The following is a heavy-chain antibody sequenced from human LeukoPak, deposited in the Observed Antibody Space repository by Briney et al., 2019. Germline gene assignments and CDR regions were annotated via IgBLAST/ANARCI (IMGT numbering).Heavy chain of an antibody. J-gene: IGHJ4*02. V-gene: IGHV3-30*02. CDR1: GFTFSSYG. CDR2: IRYDGSNK. Sequence: GGSLRLSCAASGFTFSSYGMHWVRQAPGKGLEWVAFIRYDGSNKYYADSVKGRFTISRDNSKNTLYLQMNGLRAEDTAVYYCAKDQPAYDFWSGYFFDYWGQGTLVTVSS. D-gene: IGHD3-3*01. CDR3: AKDQPAYDFWSGYFFDY.